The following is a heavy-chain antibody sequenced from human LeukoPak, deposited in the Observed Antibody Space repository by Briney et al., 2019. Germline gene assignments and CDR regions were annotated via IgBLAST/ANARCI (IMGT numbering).Heavy chain of an antibody. V-gene: IGHV4-61*02. Sequence: PSQTLSLTCTVSGGSISSGSDYWSWIRQPAGKGLERIGRIYTSGSTDCNPSLKSRVTISVDTSKNQFSLKLSSVTAADTAVYYCARSPYCTNGVCYSRYYFDYWGQGTLVTVSS. CDR2: IYTSGST. J-gene: IGHJ4*02. CDR3: ARSPYCTNGVCYSRYYFDY. CDR1: GGSISSGSDY. D-gene: IGHD2-8*01.